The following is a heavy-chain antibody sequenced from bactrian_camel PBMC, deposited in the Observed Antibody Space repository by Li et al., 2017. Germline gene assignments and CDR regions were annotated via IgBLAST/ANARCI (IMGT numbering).Heavy chain of an antibody. J-gene: IGHJ4*01. CDR3: NTVTSWRFGGTLGSTCRVSN. CDR2: MNGGDEAT. D-gene: IGHD6*01. V-gene: IGHV3S29*01. Sequence: VQPGGSLRLSCAASGFTFSSYDMSWVRQAPGKGLEWVTTMNGGDEATYYADSVKGRFTISRDNAKNTLYLHMNSLKTEDTAMYYCNTVTSWRFGGTLGSTCRVSNWGQGTQVTVS. CDR1: GFTFSSYD.